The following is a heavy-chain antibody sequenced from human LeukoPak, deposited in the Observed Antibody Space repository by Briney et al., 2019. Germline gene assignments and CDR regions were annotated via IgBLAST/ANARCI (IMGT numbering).Heavy chain of an antibody. Sequence: SETLSLTCTVSGGSISSSTYYWGWIRQSPGKGLEWIGSIYYSGTTYYNPSLKSRVTISVDTSKNQFSLKLSSVTAADTAVYYCAKKDYYYMDVWGKGTTVTVSS. CDR1: GGSISSSTYY. CDR3: AKKDYYYMDV. V-gene: IGHV4-39*01. J-gene: IGHJ6*03. CDR2: IYYSGTT.